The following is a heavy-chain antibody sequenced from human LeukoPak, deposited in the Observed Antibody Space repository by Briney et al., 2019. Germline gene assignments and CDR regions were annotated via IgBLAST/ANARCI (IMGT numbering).Heavy chain of an antibody. Sequence: PSETLSLTCIVSGGPISSYYWSWIRQPPGKGLEWIGYIYYTGSTNYNPSLKSRVTISVDTSKNQLSLKLSSVTAADTAVYYCARQDSGSYLNPLDIWGQGTVVTVSS. V-gene: IGHV4-59*08. CDR3: ARQDSGSYLNPLDI. D-gene: IGHD1-26*01. J-gene: IGHJ3*02. CDR2: IYYTGST. CDR1: GGPISSYY.